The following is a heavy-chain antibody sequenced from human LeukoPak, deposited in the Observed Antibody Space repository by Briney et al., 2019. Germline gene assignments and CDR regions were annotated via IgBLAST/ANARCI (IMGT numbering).Heavy chain of an antibody. J-gene: IGHJ4*02. D-gene: IGHD1-26*01. V-gene: IGHV4-39*07. CDR2: IYYSGST. Sequence: PSETLSLTCTVSGGSISSSSYYWGWIRQPPGKGLEWIGSIYYSGSTYYNPSLKSRVTISVDTSKNQFSLKLSSVTAADTAVYYCARHLPIYGGSYPNFDYWGQGTLVTVSS. CDR1: GGSISSSSYY. CDR3: ARHLPIYGGSYPNFDY.